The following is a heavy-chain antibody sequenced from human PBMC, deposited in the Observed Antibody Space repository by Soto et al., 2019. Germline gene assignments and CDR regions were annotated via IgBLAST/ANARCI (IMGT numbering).Heavy chain of an antibody. V-gene: IGHV1-18*01. CDR3: ARGHDYGDLFVYYYYGMDV. CDR2: ISAYNGNT. CDR1: GYTFTSYG. Sequence: QVQLVQSGAEVKKPGASVKVSCKASGYTFTSYGLSWVRQAPGQGLEWMGWISAYNGNTNYAQKLQGRVTMTTDTSTSTSYMELRSLRSDDTAVYYCARGHDYGDLFVYYYYGMDVWGHGTTVTVYS. D-gene: IGHD4-17*01. J-gene: IGHJ6*02.